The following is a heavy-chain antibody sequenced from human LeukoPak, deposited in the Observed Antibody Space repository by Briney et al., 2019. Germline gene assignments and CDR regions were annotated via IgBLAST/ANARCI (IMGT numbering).Heavy chain of an antibody. V-gene: IGHV3-11*04. Sequence: GSLRLSCAASGFTFSDYYMSWIRQAPGKGLEWVSYISSSGSTIYYADSVKGRFTISRDNAKNSLYLQMNSLRAEDTAVYYCARISAAATYYFDYWGQGTLVTVSS. J-gene: IGHJ4*02. CDR3: ARISAAATYYFDY. CDR2: ISSSGSTI. D-gene: IGHD6-13*01. CDR1: GFTFSDYY.